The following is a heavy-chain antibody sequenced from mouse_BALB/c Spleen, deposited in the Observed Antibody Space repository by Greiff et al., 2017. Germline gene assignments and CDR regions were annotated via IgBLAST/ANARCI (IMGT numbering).Heavy chain of an antibody. J-gene: IGHJ2*01. CDR2: ISSGGGNT. Sequence: DVQLVESGGGLVKPGGSLKLSCAASGFTFSSYTMSWVRQTPEKRLEWVATISSGGGNTYYPDSVKGRFTISRDNAKNNLYLQMSSLRSEDTALYYCARGGDENYFDYWGQGTTLTVSS. V-gene: IGHV5-9*03. D-gene: IGHD3-3*01. CDR3: ARGGDENYFDY. CDR1: GFTFSSYT.